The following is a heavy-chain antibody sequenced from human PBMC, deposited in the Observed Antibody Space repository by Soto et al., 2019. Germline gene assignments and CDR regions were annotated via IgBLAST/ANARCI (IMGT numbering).Heavy chain of an antibody. J-gene: IGHJ6*02. CDR2: INPNSGGT. Sequence: GASVRVSCKASGYTFTGYYMHWVRQAPGQGLAWMGWINPNSGGTNYAQKFQGRVTMTRDTSISTAYMELSRLRSDDTAVYYCARDGRLITFGGVIAPYYYYYGMDVWGQGTTVTVSS. D-gene: IGHD3-16*02. CDR3: ARDGRLITFGGVIAPYYYYYGMDV. V-gene: IGHV1-2*02. CDR1: GYTFTGYY.